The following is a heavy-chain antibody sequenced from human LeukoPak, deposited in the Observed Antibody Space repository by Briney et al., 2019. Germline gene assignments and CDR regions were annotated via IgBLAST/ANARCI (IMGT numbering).Heavy chain of an antibody. CDR1: GYTFTSYG. J-gene: IGHJ6*03. D-gene: IGHD5-18*01. CDR2: ISAYNGNT. CDR3: ARGGRGYSYGYYYYYMDV. Sequence: GASVKVSCKASGYTFTSYGISWVRQAPGQGLEWMGWISAYNGNTNYARKLQGRVTMTTDTSTSTAYMELRSLRSDDTAVYYRARGGRGYSYGYYYYYMDVWGKGTTVTVSS. V-gene: IGHV1-18*01.